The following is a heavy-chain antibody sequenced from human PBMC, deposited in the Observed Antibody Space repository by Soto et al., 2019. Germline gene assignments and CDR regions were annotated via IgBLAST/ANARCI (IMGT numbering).Heavy chain of an antibody. V-gene: IGHV4-34*01. J-gene: IGHJ4*02. D-gene: IGHD5-18*01. CDR3: ARVLVNMDTAMDLYYFDY. Sequence: PSETLSLTCAVYGGSFSGYYWSWIRQPPGKGLEWIGEINHSGSTNYNPSLKSRVTISVDTSKNQFSLKLGSVTAADTAVYYCARVLVNMDTAMDLYYFDYWGQGTLVTVSS. CDR1: GGSFSGYY. CDR2: INHSGST.